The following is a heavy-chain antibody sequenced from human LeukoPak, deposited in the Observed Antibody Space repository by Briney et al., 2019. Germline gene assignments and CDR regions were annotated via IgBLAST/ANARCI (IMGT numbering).Heavy chain of an antibody. CDR3: AKRGIVIRAVIIGGFHKEAYYFDY. CDR1: GITLSNSG. V-gene: IGHV3-23*01. J-gene: IGHJ4*02. Sequence: HPGGSLRLSCAVSGITLSNSGMSWVRQAPGKGLEWVAGISDSGGSTNYADSVKGRFTISRDNPKNTLYLQMNSLRAEDTAVYFCAKRGIVIRAVIIGGFHKEAYYFDYWGQGALVTVSS. CDR2: ISDSGGST. D-gene: IGHD3-10*01.